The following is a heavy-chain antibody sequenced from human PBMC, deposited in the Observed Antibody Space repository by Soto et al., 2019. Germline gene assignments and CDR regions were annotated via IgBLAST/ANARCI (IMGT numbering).Heavy chain of an antibody. Sequence: QLHLVQSGAVVKKPGASVTVSCSASGYPVTAYYMHWVRHAPGRGLEWMGGINPATGAAKYTQTFQGRVTMARDTNTSTVFMDMSGLTSADTAVFYCARGGGVGVAGSAAFDMWGQGTLVTVSS. CDR1: GYPVTAYY. V-gene: IGHV1-2*02. D-gene: IGHD3-3*01. CDR2: INPATGAA. J-gene: IGHJ3*02. CDR3: ARGGGVGVAGSAAFDM.